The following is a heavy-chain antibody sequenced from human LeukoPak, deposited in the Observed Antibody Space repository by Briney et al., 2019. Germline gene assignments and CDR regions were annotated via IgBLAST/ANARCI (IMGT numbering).Heavy chain of an antibody. J-gene: IGHJ4*02. CDR3: ARGGYDLNYFDY. Sequence: SETLSLTCAVYGGSFSGYYWSWIRQPPGKGLEWIGEINHSGSTNYNPSLKSRVTISVDTSKNQFSLKLSSVTAADTAVHYCARGGYDLNYFDYWGQGTLVTVSS. D-gene: IGHD5-12*01. CDR2: INHSGST. V-gene: IGHV4-34*01. CDR1: GGSFSGYY.